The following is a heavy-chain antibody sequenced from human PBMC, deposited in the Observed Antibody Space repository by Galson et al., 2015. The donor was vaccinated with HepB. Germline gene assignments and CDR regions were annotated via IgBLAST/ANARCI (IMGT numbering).Heavy chain of an antibody. Sequence: SLRLSCAASGFTFSSYGMHWVRQAPGKGLEWVAVIWYDGSNKYYADSVKGRFTTSRDNSKNTLYLQMNSLRAEDTAVYYCARDWTLTGPAAAWVLDYWGQGTLVTVSS. CDR3: ARDWTLTGPAAAWVLDY. V-gene: IGHV3-33*01. D-gene: IGHD2-2*01. J-gene: IGHJ4*02. CDR2: IWYDGSNK. CDR1: GFTFSSYG.